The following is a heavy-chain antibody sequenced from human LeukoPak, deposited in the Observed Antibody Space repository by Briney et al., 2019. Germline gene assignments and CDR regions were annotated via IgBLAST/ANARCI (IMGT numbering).Heavy chain of an antibody. Sequence: ASVKVSCKASGYTFTGYYMHWVRQAPGQGLEGMGLINPNSGGTNYAQKFQGRVTMTRDTSISTAYMELSSLRSDDTAVYYCARDPFGDDHDFDHWGRGTLLTVSS. V-gene: IGHV1-2*02. J-gene: IGHJ4*02. CDR1: GYTFTGYY. CDR2: INPNSGGT. CDR3: ARDPFGDDHDFDH. D-gene: IGHD3-10*01.